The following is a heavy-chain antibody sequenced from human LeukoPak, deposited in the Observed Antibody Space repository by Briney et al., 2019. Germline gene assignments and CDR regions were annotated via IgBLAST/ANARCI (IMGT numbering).Heavy chain of an antibody. CDR2: ISASGGST. D-gene: IGHD3-22*01. Sequence: GGFLRLSCAASGFTFSSSAMTWVRQTPRKGLEWVSTISASGGSTFFADSVKGRFTISRDNSKNTLYLQMNSQRAEDTAVYYCSKDVSMIIGGGDCWGQGTQVTVSS. CDR3: SKDVSMIIGGGDC. J-gene: IGHJ4*02. V-gene: IGHV3-23*01. CDR1: GFTFSSSA.